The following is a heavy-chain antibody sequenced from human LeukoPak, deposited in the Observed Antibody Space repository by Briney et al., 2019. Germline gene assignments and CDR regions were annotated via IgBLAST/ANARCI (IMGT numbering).Heavy chain of an antibody. CDR1: GFRFRDYW. J-gene: IGHJ4*02. CDR2: IKPDGSQR. Sequence: GGSLRLSCAASGFRFRDYWMDWLRQAPGMGLEWVASIKPDGSQRDYVDSVKGRFTISRDNAQNSLYLQMNSLRVEDTAVYYCTRDQEGSDYWGQGTLVTVSS. CDR3: TRDQEGSDY. V-gene: IGHV3-7*01.